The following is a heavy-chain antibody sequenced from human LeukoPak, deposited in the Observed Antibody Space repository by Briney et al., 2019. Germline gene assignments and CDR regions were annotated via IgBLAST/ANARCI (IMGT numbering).Heavy chain of an antibody. CDR3: ARLNYYDSSGYYPPPFDY. CDR2: SYPGDSDT. J-gene: IGHJ4*02. Sequence: GESLKISCKGSGYSFTSYWIGWVRQMPGKGLEWMGISYPGDSDTRYSPSFQGQVTISADKSISTAYLQWSSLKASDTAMYYCARLNYYDSSGYYPPPFDYWGQGTLVTVSS. D-gene: IGHD3-22*01. V-gene: IGHV5-51*01. CDR1: GYSFTSYW.